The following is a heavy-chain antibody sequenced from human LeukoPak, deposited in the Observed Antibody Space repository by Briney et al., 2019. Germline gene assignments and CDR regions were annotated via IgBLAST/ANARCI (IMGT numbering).Heavy chain of an antibody. V-gene: IGHV1-69*04. CDR1: GGTFSSYA. CDR3: ARALAYCGGDCYSEGSHDAFDI. Sequence: SVKVSCKASGGTFSSYAISWVRQAPGQGLEWMGRIIPILGIANYAQKFQGRVTITADKSTSTAYMELSSLRSEDTAVYYCARALAYCGGDCYSEGSHDAFDIWGQGTMVTVSS. J-gene: IGHJ3*02. D-gene: IGHD2-21*02. CDR2: IIPILGIA.